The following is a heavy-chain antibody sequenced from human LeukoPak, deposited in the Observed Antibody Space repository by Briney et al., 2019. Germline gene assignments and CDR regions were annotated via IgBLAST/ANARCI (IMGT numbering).Heavy chain of an antibody. V-gene: IGHV4-4*09. CDR2: IYNGGNA. J-gene: IGHJ4*02. CDR3: AAGPWELDF. CDR1: GVSINTYY. Sequence: SETLSLTCTVSGVSINTYYASWIRQAPGKGLEFIGFIYNGGNANYNPSLKSRATISVDTSNNQFSLRLTSVTAADTAMYYCAAGPWELDFWGQGTLVTVSS. D-gene: IGHD1-26*01.